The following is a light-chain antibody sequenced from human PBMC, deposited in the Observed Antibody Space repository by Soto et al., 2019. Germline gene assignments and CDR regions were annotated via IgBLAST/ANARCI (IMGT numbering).Light chain of an antibody. CDR2: AGS. J-gene: IGLJ1*01. Sequence: QSALTQPGSVSGAPRQSITISCTGTSSVVGSYNLVSWYQQHPGKAPKLMIYAGSKRPSGVSNRFSGSKSGNTASLTISGLQAEAEADYYCCSYAGSSTYVFGTGTKVTVL. V-gene: IGLV2-23*01. CDR1: SSVVGSYNL. CDR3: CSYAGSSTYV.